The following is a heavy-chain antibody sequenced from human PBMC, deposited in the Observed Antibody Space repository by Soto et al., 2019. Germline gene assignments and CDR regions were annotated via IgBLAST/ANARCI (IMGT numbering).Heavy chain of an antibody. J-gene: IGHJ4*02. Sequence: TGGSLRLSCAASGFTFSSYGMHWVRQAPGKGLEWVAVIWYDGSNKYYADSVKGRFAISRDNSKNTLYLQMNSLRAEDTAVYYCASYGSGSYPDYWGQGTLVTVSS. V-gene: IGHV3-33*01. CDR2: IWYDGSNK. D-gene: IGHD3-10*01. CDR3: ASYGSGSYPDY. CDR1: GFTFSSYG.